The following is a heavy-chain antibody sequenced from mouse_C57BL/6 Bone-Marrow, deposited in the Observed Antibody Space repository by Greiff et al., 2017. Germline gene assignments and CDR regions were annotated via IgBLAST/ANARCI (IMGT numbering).Heavy chain of an antibody. CDR2: IDPSDSYT. Sequence: QVQLKQSGPELVKPGASVKLSCKASGYTFTSYWMHWVKQRPGQGLEWIGEIDPSDSYTNSNQKFKGKSTLTVDKSSSTAYMQLSSLTSEDSAVYYCARSIYDYDERYYARDYWGQGTSVTVSS. D-gene: IGHD2-4*01. V-gene: IGHV1-69*01. CDR3: ARSIYDYDERYYARDY. CDR1: GYTFTSYW. J-gene: IGHJ4*01.